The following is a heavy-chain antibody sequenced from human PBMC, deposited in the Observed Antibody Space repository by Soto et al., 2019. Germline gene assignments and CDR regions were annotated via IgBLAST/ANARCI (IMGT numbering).Heavy chain of an antibody. J-gene: IGHJ6*02. V-gene: IGHV3-15*02. D-gene: IGHD2-15*01. CDR1: GFTFSNAW. CDR3: TTDDIVVVVAASTVYYGMDV. CDR2: IKSKTDGGTT. Sequence: EVQLVESGGALVQPGGSLRLSCSVSGFTFSNAWMSWVRQAPGKGLEWVGRIKSKTDGGTTDYAAPVKGRFTISRDDSKNTLYLQMNSLKTEDTAVYYCTTDDIVVVVAASTVYYGMDVWGQGTTVTVSS.